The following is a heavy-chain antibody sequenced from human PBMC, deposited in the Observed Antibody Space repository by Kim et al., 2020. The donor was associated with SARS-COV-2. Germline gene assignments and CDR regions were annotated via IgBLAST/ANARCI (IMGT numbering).Heavy chain of an antibody. CDR3: ARDGGYQQGGFSDWFDP. Sequence: VKGRLTISRENSKDTLYLQRNSLRAEDTAVYYCARDGGYQQGGFSDWFDPWGQGTLVTVSS. J-gene: IGHJ5*02. V-gene: IGHV3-30*07. D-gene: IGHD3-16*02.